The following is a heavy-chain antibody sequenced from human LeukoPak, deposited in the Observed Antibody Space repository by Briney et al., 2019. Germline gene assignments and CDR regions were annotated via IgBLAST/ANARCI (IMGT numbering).Heavy chain of an antibody. Sequence: GGSLRLSCAASGFSFSHYAIHWVRQAPGKGLEWVSLISYNGGTKYYADSVKGRFTISRDNAKDSLYLQMNSLRAEDTAVYYCARDPGSGYEEHFDYWGQGTLVTVSS. D-gene: IGHD5-12*01. V-gene: IGHV3-30*04. CDR1: GFSFSHYA. CDR3: ARDPGSGYEEHFDY. CDR2: ISYNGGTK. J-gene: IGHJ4*02.